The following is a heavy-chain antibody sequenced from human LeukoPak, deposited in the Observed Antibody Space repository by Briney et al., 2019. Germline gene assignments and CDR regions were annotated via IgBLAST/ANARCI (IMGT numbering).Heavy chain of an antibody. V-gene: IGHV4-59*01. CDR1: GGSIRSYY. D-gene: IGHD4-17*01. Sequence: SETLSLTCTVSGGSIRSYYWSWIRQPPGKGLEWIGYIYYSGSTNYNPSLKSRVSISVDTSKNQFSLKLSSVTAADTAVYYCARTGSTVTMLYAFDHWGQGTLVTVSS. CDR3: ARTGSTVTMLYAFDH. CDR2: IYYSGST. J-gene: IGHJ4*02.